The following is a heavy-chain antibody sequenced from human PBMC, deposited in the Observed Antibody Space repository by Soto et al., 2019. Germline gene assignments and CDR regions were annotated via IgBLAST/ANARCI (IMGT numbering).Heavy chain of an antibody. CDR3: ARGTWGISWPNFFDY. Sequence: GGSLRLSCTAPGFSVTTNYMSWGRQAPGKGLEWVSVIYAGGSTSYADSVKGRFTVSRDNSNNTLFLQLNSLRVEDTAVYYCARGTWGISWPNFFDYWGQGVLVTVSS. CDR1: GFSVTTNY. D-gene: IGHD6-13*01. CDR2: IYAGGST. J-gene: IGHJ4*02. V-gene: IGHV3-53*01.